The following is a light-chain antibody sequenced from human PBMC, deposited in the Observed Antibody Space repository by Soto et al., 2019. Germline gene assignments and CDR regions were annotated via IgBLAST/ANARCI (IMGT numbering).Light chain of an antibody. Sequence: QSVLAQPPSVSGAPGQRVTISCTGSSSNIGAGYDVHWYQQLPGTAPKLLIYGNSNRPSGVPDRFSGSKSGTSASLTITGLQAEDEADYYCQSYDSTLSGDVFGHGTKVTV. J-gene: IGLJ1*01. CDR1: SSNIGAGYD. CDR3: QSYDSTLSGDV. CDR2: GNS. V-gene: IGLV1-40*01.